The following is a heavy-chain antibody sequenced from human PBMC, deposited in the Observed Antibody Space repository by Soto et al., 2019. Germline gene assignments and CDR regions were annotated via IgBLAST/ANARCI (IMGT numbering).Heavy chain of an antibody. V-gene: IGHV3-33*01. Sequence: LSCAASGFTFSSYGMHWVRQAPGKGLEWVAVIWYDGSNKYYADSVKGRFTISRDNSKNTLYLQMNSLRAEDTAVYYCARDSSSWSYFDYWGQGTLVTVSS. CDR2: IWYDGSNK. CDR3: ARDSSSWSYFDY. J-gene: IGHJ4*02. CDR1: GFTFSSYG. D-gene: IGHD6-13*01.